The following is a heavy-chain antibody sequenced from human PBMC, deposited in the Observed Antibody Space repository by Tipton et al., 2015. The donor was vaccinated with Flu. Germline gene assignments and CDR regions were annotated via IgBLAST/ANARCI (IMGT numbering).Heavy chain of an antibody. Sequence: TLSLTCTVSGASISSAAYYWSWIRQPPGKGLEWIGEINHSGSTNYNPSLKSRVTISVDTSKNQFSLKLSSVTAADTAVYYCARGHTAMVGSLYYYGMDVWGQGTTVTVSS. D-gene: IGHD5-18*01. J-gene: IGHJ6*02. CDR1: GASISSAAYY. CDR3: ARGHTAMVGSLYYYGMDV. CDR2: INHSGST. V-gene: IGHV4-34*01.